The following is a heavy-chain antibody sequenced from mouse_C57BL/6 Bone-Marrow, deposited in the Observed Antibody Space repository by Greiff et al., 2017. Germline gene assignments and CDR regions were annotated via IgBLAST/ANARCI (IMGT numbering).Heavy chain of an antibody. CDR1: GYTFTDYY. CDR3: ARDYGSSYYFDY. J-gene: IGHJ2*01. Sequence: SGPVLVKPGASVKMSCKASGYTFTDYYMNWVKQSHGKSLEWIGVINPYNGGTSYNQKFKGKATLTVDKSSSTAYMELNSLTSEDSAVYYCARDYGSSYYFDYWGQGTTLTVSS. D-gene: IGHD1-1*01. V-gene: IGHV1-19*01. CDR2: INPYNGGT.